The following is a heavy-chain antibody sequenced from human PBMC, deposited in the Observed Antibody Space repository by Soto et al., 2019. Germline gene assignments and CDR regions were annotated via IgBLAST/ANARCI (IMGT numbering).Heavy chain of an antibody. Sequence: QVQLQESGPGLVKPSQTLSLTCTVSGGSISSGGYYWSWIRQHPGKGLEGIGYIYYSGSTYYNPSLKSRVTISVDTSKNQFSRKLSSVTAADTAVYYCATYDSSDYYSGSPIGWFDPWGQGTLVTVSS. D-gene: IGHD3-22*01. CDR2: IYYSGST. CDR3: ATYDSSDYYSGSPIGWFDP. CDR1: GGSISSGGYY. V-gene: IGHV4-31*03. J-gene: IGHJ5*02.